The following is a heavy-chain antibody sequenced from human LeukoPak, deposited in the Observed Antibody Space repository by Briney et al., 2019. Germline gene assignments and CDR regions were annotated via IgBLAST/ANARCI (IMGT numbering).Heavy chain of an antibody. Sequence: GGSLRLSCAASGFTFSSYAMSWVRQAPGKGLEWVSAISGSGGSTYYADSVKGRFTISRDNSKNTLYLQTNSLRAEDTAVYYCARTLVGATRFDYWGQGTLVTVSS. V-gene: IGHV3-23*01. CDR2: ISGSGGST. J-gene: IGHJ4*02. D-gene: IGHD1-26*01. CDR3: ARTLVGATRFDY. CDR1: GFTFSSYA.